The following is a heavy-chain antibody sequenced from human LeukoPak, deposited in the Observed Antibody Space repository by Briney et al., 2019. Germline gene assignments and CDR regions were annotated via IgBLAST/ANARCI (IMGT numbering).Heavy chain of an antibody. D-gene: IGHD6-19*01. Sequence: GASVKVSCKASGYTFTSYGISWVRQAPGQGLEWMGWISAYNGNTNYAQKLQGRVTMTTDTSTSTAYMELRSLRSDDTAVYYCAKYNQYSSGWFDNWFDPWGQGTLVTVSS. V-gene: IGHV1-18*01. CDR1: GYTFTSYG. J-gene: IGHJ5*02. CDR3: AKYNQYSSGWFDNWFDP. CDR2: ISAYNGNT.